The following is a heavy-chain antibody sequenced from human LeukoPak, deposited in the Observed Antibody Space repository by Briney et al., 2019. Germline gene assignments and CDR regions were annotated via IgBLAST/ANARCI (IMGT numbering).Heavy chain of an antibody. D-gene: IGHD6-19*01. CDR1: GFTVSNNY. J-gene: IGHJ4*02. CDR3: ARGSGGWLYYDY. Sequence: GGSLRLSCAASGFTVSNNYMTWVRQAPGRGLGWVSVIYSGGSTYYADSVKGRFTISRDNSMNTLYLQMNSLRAEDTAIYYCARGSGGWLYYDYWGQGTLVTVSS. V-gene: IGHV3-53*01. CDR2: IYSGGST.